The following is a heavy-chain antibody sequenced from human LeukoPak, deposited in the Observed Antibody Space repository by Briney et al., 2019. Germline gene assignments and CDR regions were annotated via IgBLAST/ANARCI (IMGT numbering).Heavy chain of an antibody. V-gene: IGHV1-18*01. CDR2: ISAYNANT. CDR1: GYTFTSFG. D-gene: IGHD6-19*01. CDR3: ARVQGSSGWYIFDY. Sequence: ASVKVSCKASGYTFTSFGISWVRQAPGQGLEWMGWISAYNANTNFAQNLQGRVTMTTDTSTSTAYMELRSLKSDDTAVYYCARVQGSSGWYIFDYWGQGTLVTVSS. J-gene: IGHJ4*02.